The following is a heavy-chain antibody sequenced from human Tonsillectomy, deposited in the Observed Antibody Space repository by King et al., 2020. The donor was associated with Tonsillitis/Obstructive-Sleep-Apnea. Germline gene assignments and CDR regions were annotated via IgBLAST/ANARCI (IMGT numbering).Heavy chain of an antibody. Sequence: GQLVQSGSELKKPGASVKVSCKASGYTFTSYAMSWVRQAPGQGLEWMGWINTNTGNPTYAQGFTGRFVFSLDTSVSTAYLQISSLKAEDTAVYYCARDSPAGYQLPGGRYYYYYMDVWGKGTTVTVSS. CDR3: ARDSPAGYQLPGGRYYYYYMDV. CDR2: INTNTGNP. D-gene: IGHD2-2*01. V-gene: IGHV7-4-1*02. J-gene: IGHJ6*03. CDR1: GYTFTSYA.